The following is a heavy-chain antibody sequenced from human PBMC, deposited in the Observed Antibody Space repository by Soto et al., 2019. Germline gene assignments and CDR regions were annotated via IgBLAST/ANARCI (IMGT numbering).Heavy chain of an antibody. CDR3: ARHSSGLRFLEWLAS. CDR1: GGSISSSSYY. J-gene: IGHJ5*01. D-gene: IGHD3-3*01. V-gene: IGHV4-39*01. CDR2: IYYSGST. Sequence: QLQLQESGPGLVKPSETLSLTCTVSGGSISSSSYYWGWIRQPPGKGLEWIGSIYYSGSTYYNPSLKSRATISADTSKTQSSRKLSSVNAADTAVYYCARHSSGLRFLEWLASWGQGTLVTVSS.